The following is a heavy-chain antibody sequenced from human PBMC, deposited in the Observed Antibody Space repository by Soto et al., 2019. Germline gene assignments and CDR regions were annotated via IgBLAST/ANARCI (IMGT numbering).Heavy chain of an antibody. V-gene: IGHV3-9*01. D-gene: IGHD5-18*01. CDR1: GFTFDDYA. CDR3: AKGTTRGYSYGYVDY. Sequence: LILSCAASGFTFDDYAIHWVRQAPVKFLEWVSSINWNSDNIAYADSVKGRFTISRDNAKNVLYLQMNYLGPEDTAFFYCAKGTTRGYSYGYVDYWGQGTLVTVSS. J-gene: IGHJ4*02. CDR2: INWNSDNI.